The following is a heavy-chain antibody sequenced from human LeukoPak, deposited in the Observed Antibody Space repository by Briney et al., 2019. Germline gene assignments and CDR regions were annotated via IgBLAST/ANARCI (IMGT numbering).Heavy chain of an antibody. CDR3: ARDDGLSGYDYLFFDY. V-gene: IGHV3-7*01. J-gene: IGHJ4*02. CDR1: GFTSGTSW. D-gene: IGHD5-12*01. CDR2: INQDGSAQ. Sequence: PGGSLRLSCAASGFTSGTSWMSWVRQAPGKGLEWVANINQDGSAQYYVDSVKGRFTISRDNAKSSLYLQMNSLRAEDTAVYYCARDDGLSGYDYLFFDYWGQGTLVTVSS.